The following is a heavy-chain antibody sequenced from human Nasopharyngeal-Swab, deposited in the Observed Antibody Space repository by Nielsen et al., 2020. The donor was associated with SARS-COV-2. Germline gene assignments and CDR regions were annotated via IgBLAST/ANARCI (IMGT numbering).Heavy chain of an antibody. D-gene: IGHD3-22*01. Sequence: SVKVSCKASGGTFSSYAISWVRQAPGQGLEWMGGIIPIFGTANYAQKFQGRVTITADESTSTAYMELSSLRSEDTAVYCCARDLTVYRYYDSSGYYYVAFDIWGQGTMVTVSS. CDR1: GGTFSSYA. CDR2: IIPIFGTA. J-gene: IGHJ3*02. CDR3: ARDLTVYRYYDSSGYYYVAFDI. V-gene: IGHV1-69*13.